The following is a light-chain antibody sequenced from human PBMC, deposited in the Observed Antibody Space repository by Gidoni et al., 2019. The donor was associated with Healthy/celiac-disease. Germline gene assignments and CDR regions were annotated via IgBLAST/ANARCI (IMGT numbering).Light chain of an antibody. CDR3: QSADSRVV. V-gene: IGLV3-25*03. J-gene: IGLJ2*01. CDR1: ALPKQY. Sequence: SYELTQPPSVSVSPGQTARITCSGDALPKQYAYWYQQKPGQAPVLVIYKDSERPLGIPERFSGSSSGTTVTLTISGVQAEDEADYYCQSADSRVVFGGGTKLTVL. CDR2: KDS.